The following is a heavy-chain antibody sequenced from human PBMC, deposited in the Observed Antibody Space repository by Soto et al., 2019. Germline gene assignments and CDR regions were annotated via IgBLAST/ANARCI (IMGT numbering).Heavy chain of an antibody. CDR2: IIPILGIA. CDR1: GGTFSSYT. J-gene: IGHJ4*02. V-gene: IGHV1-69*04. D-gene: IGHD6-19*01. Sequence: SVKVSCKASGGTFSSYTISWVRQAPGQGLEWMGRIIPILGIANYAQKFQGRVTITADKSTSTAYMELSSLRSEDTAVYYCARDRAVAGTDYFDYWGQGTLVTVSS. CDR3: ARDRAVAGTDYFDY.